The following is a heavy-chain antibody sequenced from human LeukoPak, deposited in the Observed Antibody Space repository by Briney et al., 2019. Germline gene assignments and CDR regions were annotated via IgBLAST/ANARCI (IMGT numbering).Heavy chain of an antibody. Sequence: PGGSLRLSCAASGFTFNNYVMSWVRQAPGRGLEWVSGIDYAGGSTNYADSVQGRFTVSRDNSKNTLYLQMNSLRAEDTAVYYCASPYYYDSSGYYPGGAFDIWGQGTMVTVSS. J-gene: IGHJ3*02. CDR1: GFTFNNYV. V-gene: IGHV3-23*01. CDR3: ASPYYYDSSGYYPGGAFDI. CDR2: IDYAGGST. D-gene: IGHD3-22*01.